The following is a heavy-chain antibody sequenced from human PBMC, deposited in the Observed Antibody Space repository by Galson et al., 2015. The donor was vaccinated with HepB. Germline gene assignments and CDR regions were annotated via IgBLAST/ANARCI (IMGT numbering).Heavy chain of an antibody. Sequence: SVKVSCKASGYTFTSFGVHWVRQAPGQRLEWMGWINAGNGNTQYSQKFQGRVTIARDTSASTAYMELSSLRSEDTAVYYCARDCIYYYDSSGYFDYWGQGTLVTVSS. CDR1: GYTFTSFG. CDR3: ARDCIYYYDSSGYFDY. V-gene: IGHV1-3*01. CDR2: INAGNGNT. J-gene: IGHJ4*02. D-gene: IGHD3-22*01.